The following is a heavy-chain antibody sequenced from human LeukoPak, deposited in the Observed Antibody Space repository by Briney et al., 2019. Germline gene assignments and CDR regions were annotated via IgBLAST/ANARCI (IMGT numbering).Heavy chain of an antibody. J-gene: IGHJ3*02. Sequence: GGSLRLSCAASGFTFSSYSVNWVRQAPGKGLEWVSSISSSSSYIYYADSVKGRFTISRDNAKNSLYLQMNSLRAEDTAVYYCAKGALRLPKRTRREDAFDIWGQGTMVTVSS. CDR2: ISSSSSYI. CDR3: AKGALRLPKRTRREDAFDI. CDR1: GFTFSSYS. V-gene: IGHV3-21*04. D-gene: IGHD1-1*01.